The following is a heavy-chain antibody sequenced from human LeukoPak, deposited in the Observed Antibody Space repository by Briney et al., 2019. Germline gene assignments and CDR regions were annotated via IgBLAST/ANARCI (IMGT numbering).Heavy chain of an antibody. D-gene: IGHD6-19*01. J-gene: IGHJ4*02. CDR3: ARDSVAGSRGRNYFDY. CDR1: GYTFRNYG. CDR2: ISAYNGNT. V-gene: IGHV1-18*01. Sequence: ASVKVSCKASGYTFRNYGITWVRQAPGQGLEWMGWISAYNGNTNYAQKLQGRVTMTTDTSTSTAYMELRSLRSDDTAVYYCARDSVAGSRGRNYFDYWGQGTLVTVSS.